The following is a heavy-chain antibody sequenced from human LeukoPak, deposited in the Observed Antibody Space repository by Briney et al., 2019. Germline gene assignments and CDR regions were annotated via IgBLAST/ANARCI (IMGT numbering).Heavy chain of an antibody. J-gene: IGHJ4*02. V-gene: IGHV3-66*01. CDR1: GFTVSSNY. D-gene: IGHD6-19*01. CDR3: ARDGSRGHFSSGWFEDY. Sequence: GGSLRLSCAASGFTVSSNYMSWVRQAPGKGLEWVSVIYSGGSTYYADSVKGRFTISRDNSKNTLYLQMNSLRAEDTAVYYCARDGSRGHFSSGWFEDYWGQGTLVTVSS. CDR2: IYSGGST.